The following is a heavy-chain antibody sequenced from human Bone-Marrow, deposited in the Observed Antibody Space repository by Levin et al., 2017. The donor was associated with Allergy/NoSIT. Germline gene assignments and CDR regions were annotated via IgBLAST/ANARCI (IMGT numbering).Heavy chain of an antibody. V-gene: IGHV3-20*01. D-gene: IGHD3-10*01. J-gene: IGHJ4*02. CDR3: ARVRYGSGSYIFDY. CDR1: GFTFDDNG. CDR2: INWNGGST. Sequence: GGSLRLSCAASGFTFDDNGMSWVRQAPGKGLEWVSGINWNGGSTGYADSVKGRFTISRDNAKNSLYLQMNSLRAEDTALYHCARVRYGSGSYIFDYWGQGTLVTVSS.